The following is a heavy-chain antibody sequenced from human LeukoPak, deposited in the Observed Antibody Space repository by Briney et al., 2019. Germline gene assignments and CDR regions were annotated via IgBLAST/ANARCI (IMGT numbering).Heavy chain of an antibody. V-gene: IGHV3-7*01. CDR3: ARENRDGNNPYNWFDP. Sequence: GGSLRLSCAASGFTFSLYWMSWVRQAPGKGLEWVANIKQDGSEKFYADSVKGRFTISRDNAKKSLFLQMNSLRAEDTAVYYCARENRDGNNPYNWFDPWGQGTLVTVSS. D-gene: IGHD5-24*01. J-gene: IGHJ5*02. CDR2: IKQDGSEK. CDR1: GFTFSLYW.